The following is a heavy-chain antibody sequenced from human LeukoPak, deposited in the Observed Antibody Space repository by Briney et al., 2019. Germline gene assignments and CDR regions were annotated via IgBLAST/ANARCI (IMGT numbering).Heavy chain of an antibody. J-gene: IGHJ3*02. CDR2: IKQDGSEK. V-gene: IGHV3-7*03. CDR1: GFTFSSNW. Sequence: PGGSLRLSCAASGFTFSSNWMSGVRQAPGKGLEWVANIKQDGSEKYYVDSVKGRFTISRDSSKNTLCLQMNSLRGEDTAVYYCAKGRWGLTINNFDIWGQGTMVTVSS. CDR3: AKGRWGLTINNFDI. D-gene: IGHD3-9*01.